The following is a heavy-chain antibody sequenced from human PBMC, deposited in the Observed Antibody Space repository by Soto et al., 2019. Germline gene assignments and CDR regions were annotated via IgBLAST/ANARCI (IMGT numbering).Heavy chain of an antibody. CDR3: ARDQAGYSSGWHLDY. CDR2: ISYDGSNK. Sequence: QVQLVESGGGVVQPGRSLRLSCAASGFTFSSYAMHWVRQAPGKGLEWVAVISYDGSNKYYADSVKGRFTISRDNSKNTLYLQMNSLRAEDTAVYYCARDQAGYSSGWHLDYWGQGTLVTVSS. CDR1: GFTFSSYA. D-gene: IGHD6-19*01. V-gene: IGHV3-30-3*01. J-gene: IGHJ4*02.